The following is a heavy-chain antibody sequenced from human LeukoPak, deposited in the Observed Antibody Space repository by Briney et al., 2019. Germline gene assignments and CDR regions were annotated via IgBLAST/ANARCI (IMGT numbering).Heavy chain of an antibody. CDR3: ARDRPKAGTTYPRRSAMDV. V-gene: IGHV3-33*01. D-gene: IGHD1-7*01. J-gene: IGHJ6*04. CDR1: GFTFSSYG. Sequence: PGGSLRLSCAASGFTFSSYGMHWVRQAPGKGLEWVAVIWYDGSNKYYADSVKGRFTISRDNSKNTLYLQMNSLRAEDTAVYYCARDRPKAGTTYPRRSAMDVWGKGTTVTVSS. CDR2: IWYDGSNK.